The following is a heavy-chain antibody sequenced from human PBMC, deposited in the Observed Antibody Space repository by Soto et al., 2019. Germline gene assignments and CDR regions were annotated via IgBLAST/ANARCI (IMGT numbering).Heavy chain of an antibody. V-gene: IGHV4-34*01. J-gene: IGHJ3*01. CDR3: ARDHYENNEYDAFDV. Sequence: PSETLSLTCAVYGGSFSGYYWSWIRQPPGKGLEWIGSIYHTGNAYYNPALKSRVTISVDRSKNQLSMKLTSVTAADTAVYYCARDHYENNEYDAFDVWGQGTMVTVSS. CDR2: IYHTGNA. CDR1: GGSFSGYY. D-gene: IGHD3-22*01.